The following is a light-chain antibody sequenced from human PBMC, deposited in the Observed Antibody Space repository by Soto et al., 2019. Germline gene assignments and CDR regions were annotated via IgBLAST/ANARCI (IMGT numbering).Light chain of an antibody. CDR2: LAS. V-gene: IGKV2-28*01. Sequence: DIVMTQSPLSLPVTAGEPASISCRSSRSLLHTDGYNYLDWYLQKQGQSPQLLIYLASNRASGAPDRFNGSGSGKDFTLKISRVEAEDVGVYSCMQALELRSFGGGTKVEIK. CDR3: MQALELRS. CDR1: RSLLHTDGYNY. J-gene: IGKJ4*01.